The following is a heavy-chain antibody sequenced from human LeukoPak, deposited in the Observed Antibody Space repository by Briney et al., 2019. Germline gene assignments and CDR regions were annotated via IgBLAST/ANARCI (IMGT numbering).Heavy chain of an antibody. D-gene: IGHD6-6*01. V-gene: IGHV3-30*02. CDR3: ARSLTAREYFQH. CDR2: IHADGNSK. J-gene: IGHJ1*01. Sequence: GRSLRLSCAASGFPFSSSGMHWVRQAPGKGLEWVTFIHADGNSKYYADSVEGRFTVSRDSPKNTLSLQMNSLRVEDTAVYYCARSLTAREYFQHWGQGTLVTVS. CDR1: GFPFSSSG.